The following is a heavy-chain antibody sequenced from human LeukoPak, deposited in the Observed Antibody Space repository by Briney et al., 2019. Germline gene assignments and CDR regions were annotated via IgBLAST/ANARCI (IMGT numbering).Heavy chain of an antibody. J-gene: IGHJ4*02. CDR1: GFNFSSYA. CDR2: ISGSGGST. V-gene: IGHV3-23*01. D-gene: IGHD3-22*01. CDR3: AKDVVQWLLPTFDY. Sequence: GGSLRLSCAASGFNFSSYAMSWVRQAPGKGLEWVSAISGSGGSTYYADSVKGRFTISRDNSKNTLYLQMNSLRAEDTAVYYCAKDVVQWLLPTFDYWGQGTLVTVSS.